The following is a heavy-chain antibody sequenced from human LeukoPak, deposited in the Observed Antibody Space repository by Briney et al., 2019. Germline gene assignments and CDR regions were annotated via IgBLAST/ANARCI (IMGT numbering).Heavy chain of an antibody. Sequence: SETLSLTCTVSGGSFSSGSYYWSWIRQPPGKGLEWIGYIYYSGSTNYNPSLKSRVTISVDTSKNQFSLKLSSVTAADTAVYYCARVEMATTRHAFDIWGQGTMVTVSS. CDR3: ARVEMATTRHAFDI. CDR1: GGSFSSGSYY. J-gene: IGHJ3*02. D-gene: IGHD5-24*01. V-gene: IGHV4-61*01. CDR2: IYYSGST.